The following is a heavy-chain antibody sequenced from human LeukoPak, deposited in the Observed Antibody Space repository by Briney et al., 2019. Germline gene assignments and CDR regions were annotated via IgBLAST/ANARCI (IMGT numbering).Heavy chain of an antibody. J-gene: IGHJ4*02. CDR1: GFTFDDYA. CDR2: ISWNSGSI. D-gene: IGHD5-18*01. CDR3: AKDAGGYSFYFDY. Sequence: GGSLRLSCAASGFTFDDYAMHWVRQAPGKGLEWVSGISWNSGSIGYAASARGRFTISRDNAKNSLYLQMNSLRAEDMALYYCAKDAGGYSFYFDYWGQGTLVTVSS. V-gene: IGHV3-9*03.